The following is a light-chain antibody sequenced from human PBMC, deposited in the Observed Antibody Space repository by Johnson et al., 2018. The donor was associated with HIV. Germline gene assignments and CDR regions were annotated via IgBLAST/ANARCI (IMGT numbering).Light chain of an antibody. CDR3: GTWDSSLSAGEYV. CDR1: SSNIENNY. Sequence: QSVLTQPPSVSAAPGQKVTISCSGNSSNIENNYVSWYQQLPGTAPKLLIYDNDKRPSGIPDRFSGSKSGTSATLGITGLQTGDEADYYCGTWDSSLSAGEYVFGTGTKVSVL. V-gene: IGLV1-51*01. J-gene: IGLJ1*01. CDR2: DND.